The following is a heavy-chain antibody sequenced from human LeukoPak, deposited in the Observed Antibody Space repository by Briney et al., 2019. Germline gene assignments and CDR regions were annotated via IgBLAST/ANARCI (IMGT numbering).Heavy chain of an antibody. D-gene: IGHD2-21*02. V-gene: IGHV3-48*01. J-gene: IGHJ4*02. CDR2: ISSSSSTI. Sequence: GGSLRLSCAASGFTFSSYSMNWVRQAPGKGLEWVSYISSSSSTIYYADSVKGRFTISRDNAKNSLYLQMNSLRAEDTAMYYCAREMVVTAKGFDYWGQGTLVTVSS. CDR1: GFTFSSYS. CDR3: AREMVVTAKGFDY.